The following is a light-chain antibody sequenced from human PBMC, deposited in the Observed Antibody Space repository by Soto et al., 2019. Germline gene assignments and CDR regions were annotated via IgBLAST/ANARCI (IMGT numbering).Light chain of an antibody. V-gene: IGLV7-46*01. CDR2: DIN. CDR3: LLFYNGPCV. CDR1: TGAVYHAHY. J-gene: IGLJ1*01. Sequence: QAVVTQEPSLTVSPGGTFTLTCGSSTGAVYHAHYPHWLQQKPGQAPKTLIYDINNKPSWTPARFSGSLLGGKAALTLSDAQPEDEAEYYCLLFYNGPCVYGPGTKVTVL.